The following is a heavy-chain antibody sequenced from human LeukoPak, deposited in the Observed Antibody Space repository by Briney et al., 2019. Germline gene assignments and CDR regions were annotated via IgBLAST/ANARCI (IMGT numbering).Heavy chain of an antibody. Sequence: PGGTLRLSCAASGFTFSSYAMSWVRQAPGKGLEWVSAISGSGGSTYYADSVKGRFTISRDNSENTLYLQMNSLRAEDTAVYYCATDSKYNRLYHFNYWGQRTLVTVSS. CDR3: ATDSKYNRLYHFNY. CDR1: GFTFSSYA. D-gene: IGHD1-14*01. CDR2: ISGSGGST. V-gene: IGHV3-23*01. J-gene: IGHJ4*02.